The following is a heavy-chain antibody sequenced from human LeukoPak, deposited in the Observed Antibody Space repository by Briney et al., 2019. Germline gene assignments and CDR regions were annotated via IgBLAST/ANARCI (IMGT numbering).Heavy chain of an antibody. J-gene: IGHJ4*02. V-gene: IGHV1-18*01. CDR2: ISAYNGDT. Sequence: ASVKVSCKASGYTFTSYGISWVRQAPGQGLEWMGWISAYNGDTNYAQKLQGRVTMTTDTSTSTAYMELRSLRSDDTAVYYCARGVYGGDGVAEKVGPWDPPSHYWGQGTLVTVSS. CDR1: GYTFTSYG. D-gene: IGHD3-16*01. CDR3: ARGVYGGDGVAEKVGPWDPPSHY.